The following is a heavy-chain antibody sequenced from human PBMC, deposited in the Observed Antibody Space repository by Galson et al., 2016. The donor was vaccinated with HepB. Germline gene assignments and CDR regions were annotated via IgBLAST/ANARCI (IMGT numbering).Heavy chain of an antibody. CDR2: IYYSGST. CDR3: ATDPHF. CDR1: GGAISGSSFY. V-gene: IGHV4-39*07. Sequence: SETLSLTCTVSGGAISGSSFYWGWIRQPPGKGLEWIGSIYYSGSTYYNPSLNSRVTISVDVSNNQFSLDLRPVTAADTAAYYCATDPHFWGQGTLVTVSS. J-gene: IGHJ4*02.